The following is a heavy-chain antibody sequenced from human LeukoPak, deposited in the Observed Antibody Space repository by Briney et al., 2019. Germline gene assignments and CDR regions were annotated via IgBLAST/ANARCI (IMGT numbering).Heavy chain of an antibody. J-gene: IGHJ4*02. CDR2: IYCSGST. CDR1: GGSISSSSYY. D-gene: IGHD5-12*01. CDR3: ARHTIRGYDVSTFDY. Sequence: SETLSLTCTVSGGSISSSSYYWGWIRQPPGKGLEWIGSIYCSGSTYYNPSLKSRVTISVDTSKNQFSLKLSSVTAADTAVYYCARHTIRGYDVSTFDYWGQGTLVTVSS. V-gene: IGHV4-39*01.